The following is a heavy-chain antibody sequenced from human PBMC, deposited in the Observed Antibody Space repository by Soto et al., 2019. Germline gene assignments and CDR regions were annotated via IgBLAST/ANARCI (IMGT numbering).Heavy chain of an antibody. Sequence: SETLSLTCTVSGGSISSYYWSWIRQPPGKGLEWIGYIYYSGSTNYNPSLKSRVTISVDTSKNQLSLKLSSVTAADTAVYYCASISVDRIAAAYYWGQGTLVTVSS. CDR1: GGSISSYY. J-gene: IGHJ4*02. V-gene: IGHV4-59*01. CDR3: ASISVDRIAAAYY. CDR2: IYYSGST. D-gene: IGHD6-13*01.